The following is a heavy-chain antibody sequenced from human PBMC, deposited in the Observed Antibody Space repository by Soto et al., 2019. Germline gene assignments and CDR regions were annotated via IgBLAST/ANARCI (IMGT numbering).Heavy chain of an antibody. Sequence: PGESLKSSCKGSGYSFTSYCIGWVLQMPWKGLEWMGIIYPGDSDTRYSPSFQGQVTISADKSISTAYLQWSSLKASDTAMYYCARPRRYYDSSGYSPGAFDIWGQGTMVTVSS. V-gene: IGHV5-51*01. J-gene: IGHJ3*02. CDR1: GYSFTSYC. CDR3: ARPRRYYDSSGYSPGAFDI. D-gene: IGHD3-22*01. CDR2: IYPGDSDT.